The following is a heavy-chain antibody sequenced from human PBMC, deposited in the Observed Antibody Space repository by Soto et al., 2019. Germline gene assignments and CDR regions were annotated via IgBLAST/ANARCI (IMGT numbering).Heavy chain of an antibody. D-gene: IGHD1-26*01. CDR2: IKSKTDGGTT. Sequence: GGSLRLSCAASGFTFSNAWMSWVRQAPGKGLEWVGRIKSKTDGGTTDYSAPVKGRFTISRDDSKNTLYLQMNSLKTEDTAVYYCTTDWCELGPQWDYWGQGTLVTVSS. CDR3: TTDWCELGPQWDY. J-gene: IGHJ4*02. CDR1: GFTFSNAW. V-gene: IGHV3-15*01.